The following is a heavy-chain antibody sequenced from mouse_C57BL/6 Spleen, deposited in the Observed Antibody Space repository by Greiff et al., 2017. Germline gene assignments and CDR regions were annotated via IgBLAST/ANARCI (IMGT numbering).Heavy chain of an antibody. Sequence: EVQLQESGPELVKPGASVKISCKASGYSFTGYYMHWVKQSSEKSLEWIGEINPSTGGTSYNQKFKGKATLTVDKSSSTAYMQLKSLTSEDSEDYYVSRGDDGSSYFDYWGQGTTLTVSS. CDR2: INPSTGGT. J-gene: IGHJ2*01. CDR3: SRGDDGSSYFDY. CDR1: GYSFTGYY. D-gene: IGHD1-1*01. V-gene: IGHV1-43*01.